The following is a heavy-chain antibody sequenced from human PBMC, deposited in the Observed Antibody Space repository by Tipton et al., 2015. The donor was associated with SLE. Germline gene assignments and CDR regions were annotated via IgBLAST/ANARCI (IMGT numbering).Heavy chain of an antibody. V-gene: IGHV3-66*02. J-gene: IGHJ3*01. CDR2: IYAGGST. CDR1: GFTFSSYA. D-gene: IGHD3-16*01. Sequence: SLRLSCAASGFTFSSYAMSWVRQAPGKGLEWVSVIYAGGSTYYADSVKGRFTISRDSSKNTLYLQMTSLRAEDTAVYYCARDRRSWGGSNAFDVWGQGTLVTVSS. CDR3: ARDRRSWGGSNAFDV.